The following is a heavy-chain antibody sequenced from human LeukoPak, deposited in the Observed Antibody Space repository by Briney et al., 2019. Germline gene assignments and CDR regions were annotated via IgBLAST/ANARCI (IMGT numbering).Heavy chain of an antibody. J-gene: IGHJ6*02. D-gene: IGHD6-13*01. Sequence: VSVKVSCKASGYTFTSYGISWVRQAPGQGLEWMGWISAYNGNTNYAQKLQGRVTMTTDTSTSTAYMELRSLRSDDTAVYYCARDEYSSSWFSSYYYGMDVWGQGTTVTVSS. CDR2: ISAYNGNT. CDR1: GYTFTSYG. CDR3: ARDEYSSSWFSSYYYGMDV. V-gene: IGHV1-18*01.